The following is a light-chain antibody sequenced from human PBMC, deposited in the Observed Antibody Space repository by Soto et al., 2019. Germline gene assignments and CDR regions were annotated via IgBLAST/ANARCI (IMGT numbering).Light chain of an antibody. V-gene: IGKV3-15*01. CDR3: QPYNNWPLT. J-gene: IGKJ4*01. CDR2: DTS. Sequence: EVVMTQSPATLSVSPGVGATLSCRAIQGIGDTLAWYQHNPGQTPRLLIYDTSTRATGVPTRFSGSRSGAEFTLTINSLQSEDLAVYYCQPYNNWPLTVGGWTKVALK. CDR1: QGIGDT.